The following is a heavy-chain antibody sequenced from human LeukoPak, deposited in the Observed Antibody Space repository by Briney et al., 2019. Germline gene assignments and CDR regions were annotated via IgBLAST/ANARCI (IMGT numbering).Heavy chain of an antibody. CDR3: AREAYCTNGVCYFDY. Sequence: PGGSLRLSCAASGFTLSSYIMNWVRQAPGKGREWVSYISSSSSTIYYADSVKGRFTTSRDNAKNSLYLQMNSLRAEDTAVYYCAREAYCTNGVCYFDYWGQGTLVTVSS. CDR1: GFTLSSYI. CDR2: ISSSSSTI. D-gene: IGHD2-8*01. J-gene: IGHJ4*02. V-gene: IGHV3-48*01.